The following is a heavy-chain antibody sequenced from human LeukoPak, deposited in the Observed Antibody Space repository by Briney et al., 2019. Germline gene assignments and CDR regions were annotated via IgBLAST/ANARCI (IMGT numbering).Heavy chain of an antibody. CDR3: ARSLGGGYYSEPFDY. D-gene: IGHD3-22*01. CDR1: GYTFTSYY. Sequence: GASVKVSCKASGYTFTSYYMHWLRQAPGQGREWMGIINPSGGSTSYAQKFQGRVTMTRDMSTSTVYMELSSLRSEDTAVYYCARSLGGGYYSEPFDYWGQGTLVTVSS. J-gene: IGHJ4*02. CDR2: INPSGGST. V-gene: IGHV1-46*01.